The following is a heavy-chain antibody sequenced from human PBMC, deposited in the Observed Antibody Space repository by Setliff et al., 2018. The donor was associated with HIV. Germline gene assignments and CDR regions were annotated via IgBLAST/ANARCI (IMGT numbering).Heavy chain of an antibody. CDR2: INTGNGNT. D-gene: IGHD3-22*01. CDR3: ASYDSSGPH. J-gene: IGHJ4*02. CDR1: GYSFTNYA. V-gene: IGHV1-3*04. Sequence: ASVKVSCKASGYSFTNYAMHWVRQAPGQRLEWMGWINTGNGNTKYSQKFQGRVTFTGDTSASTAYMEVSSLRSEDTAVYYCASYDSSGPHWGRGTLVTVSS.